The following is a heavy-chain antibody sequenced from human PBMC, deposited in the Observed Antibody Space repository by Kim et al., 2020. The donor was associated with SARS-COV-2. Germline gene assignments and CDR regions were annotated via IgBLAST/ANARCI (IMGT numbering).Heavy chain of an antibody. Sequence: SVKVSCKASGGTFSSYAISWVRQAPGQGLEWMGGIIPIFGTANYAQKFQGRVTITADESTSTAYMELSSLRSEDTAVYYCARVGYDSSGYYSPRGEYYYYGMDVWGQGTTVTVSS. CDR3: ARVGYDSSGYYSPRGEYYYYGMDV. CDR2: IIPIFGTA. CDR1: GGTFSSYA. D-gene: IGHD3-22*01. J-gene: IGHJ6*02. V-gene: IGHV1-69*13.